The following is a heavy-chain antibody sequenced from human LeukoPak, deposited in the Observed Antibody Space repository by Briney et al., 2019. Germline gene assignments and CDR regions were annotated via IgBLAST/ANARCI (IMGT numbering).Heavy chain of an antibody. D-gene: IGHD3-10*01. CDR1: GFTFSSHG. Sequence: GASLKISCAASGFTFSSHGMQWVRQAPGKGLEWVALIWYDGSKTNYVDSVMGRFTISRDDSKNTLYLQMDNLRVEDTSVYFCARDLSYGSLSFDPWGQGTLVTVSS. V-gene: IGHV3-33*01. CDR2: IWYDGSKT. CDR3: ARDLSYGSLSFDP. J-gene: IGHJ5*02.